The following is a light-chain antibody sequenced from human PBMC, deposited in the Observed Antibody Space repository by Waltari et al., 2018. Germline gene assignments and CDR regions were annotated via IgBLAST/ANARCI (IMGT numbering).Light chain of an antibody. CDR3: ASKTDGAAFL. CDR2: DVH. Sequence: QSALTQHASVSGSPGQSITISCTRTNTAVGAYDCVSWYQHHPRKAPQLLMYDVHNRPSGTSNRFSGSKSGNTASLTISGLQAGDEADYYCASKTDGAAFLFGGGTKVTVL. J-gene: IGLJ3*02. V-gene: IGLV2-14*03. CDR1: NTAVGAYDC.